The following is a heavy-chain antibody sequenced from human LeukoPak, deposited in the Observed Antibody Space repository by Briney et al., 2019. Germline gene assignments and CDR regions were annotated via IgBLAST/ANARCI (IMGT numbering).Heavy chain of an antibody. CDR2: INTQSGGT. V-gene: IGHV1-2*02. J-gene: IGHJ4*02. D-gene: IGHD3-10*01. CDR1: GFHFFAYY. Sequence: ASVKVSCKTSGFHFFAYYIQWVRQAPGQGLDWVGWINTQSGGTRYAQKFQGRVTLTSDASISTACMELSRLTSDDTAVYYCATDPGHSGMDHWGQGSLVTVSS. CDR3: ATDPGHSGMDH.